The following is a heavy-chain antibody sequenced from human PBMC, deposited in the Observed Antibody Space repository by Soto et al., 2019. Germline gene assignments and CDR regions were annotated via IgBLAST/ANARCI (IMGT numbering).Heavy chain of an antibody. D-gene: IGHD2-15*01. V-gene: IGHV3-13*01. J-gene: IGHJ3*02. Sequence: EVQLVESGGGLVQPGGSLRLSCAASGFTFSSYDMHWVRQATGKGLEWVSAIGTAGDTYYPGSVKGRFTISRENAKNSLYLQMNSLRAADTAVYYCARGPTEYCSGGSCYRDGAFDIWGQGTMVTVSS. CDR2: IGTAGDT. CDR3: ARGPTEYCSGGSCYRDGAFDI. CDR1: GFTFSSYD.